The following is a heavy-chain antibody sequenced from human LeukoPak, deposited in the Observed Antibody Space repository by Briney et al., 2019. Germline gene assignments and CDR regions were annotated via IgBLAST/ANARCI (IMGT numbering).Heavy chain of an antibody. Sequence: GGSLRLSCAASGFIFSNYWMTWVRQAPGKELEWVANIKRDGSDKYFVDSVRGRFTISRDNAKNTLYLQMNSLRAEDTAVYYCARDGGDCDSTTCCDRLDYWGQGTLVTVSS. J-gene: IGHJ4*02. CDR3: ARDGGDCDSTTCCDRLDY. CDR2: IKRDGSDK. D-gene: IGHD2/OR15-2a*01. V-gene: IGHV3-7*04. CDR1: GFIFSNYW.